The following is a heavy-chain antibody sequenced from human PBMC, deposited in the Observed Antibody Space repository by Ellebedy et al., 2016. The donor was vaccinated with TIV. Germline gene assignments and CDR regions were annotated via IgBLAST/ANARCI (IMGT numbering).Heavy chain of an antibody. CDR3: ASRPNGDYHFLDY. D-gene: IGHD4-17*01. CDR1: GFIVSSNY. V-gene: IGHV3-66*01. CDR2: FYSGGGT. J-gene: IGHJ4*02. Sequence: PGGSLRLSCAASGFIVSSNYMSWVRQAPGKGLEWVSIFYSGGGTYYADSVKGRFTISRDNSKNTLYLQMNSLRVEDTAVYYCASRPNGDYHFLDYWGQGTLVTVSS.